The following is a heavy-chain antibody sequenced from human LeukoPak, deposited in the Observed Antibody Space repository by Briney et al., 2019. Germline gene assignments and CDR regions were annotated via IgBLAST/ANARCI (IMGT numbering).Heavy chain of an antibody. D-gene: IGHD3-3*01. V-gene: IGHV1-2*02. J-gene: IGHJ4*02. CDR2: INPNSGGT. CDR3: ARDALDLWSGYPTHGDYFDY. Sequence: GASVKVSCKASGYTFTGYYKHWVRQAPGQGLEWMGWINPNSGGTNYAQKFQGRVTMTRDTSISTAYMELSGLRSDDTAVYYCARDALDLWSGYPTHGDYFDYWGQGTLVTVSS. CDR1: GYTFTGYY.